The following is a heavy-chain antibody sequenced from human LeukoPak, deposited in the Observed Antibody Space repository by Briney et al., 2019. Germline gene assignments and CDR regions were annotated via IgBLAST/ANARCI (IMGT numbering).Heavy chain of an antibody. CDR3: TRDLDWVFDL. V-gene: IGHV1-18*01. Sequence: ASVKVSCKASGYTFTDYNFSWVRQAPGQGLEWMGWISTYNGNTKYAQNLQGRVTMTTDTSTSTAYMELRSLRSDDTAVYYCTRDLDWVFDLWGRGTLVTVPS. CDR2: ISTYNGNT. D-gene: IGHD3-9*01. J-gene: IGHJ2*01. CDR1: GYTFTDYN.